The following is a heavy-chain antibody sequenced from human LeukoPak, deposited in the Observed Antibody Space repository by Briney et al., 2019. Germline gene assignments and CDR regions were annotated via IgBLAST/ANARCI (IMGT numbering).Heavy chain of an antibody. CDR3: AKVSGSGYYYPIDY. J-gene: IGHJ4*02. CDR1: GFTFSSYV. CDR2: IGGSGGST. D-gene: IGHD3-22*01. V-gene: IGHV3-23*01. Sequence: PGGSLRLSCAVSGFTFSSYVMSWVRQAPGKGLEWVSAIGGSGGSTHYADSVKGRFTISRDNSKNTLYLQMNSLRAEDTAEYYCAKVSGSGYYYPIDYWGQGTLVTVSS.